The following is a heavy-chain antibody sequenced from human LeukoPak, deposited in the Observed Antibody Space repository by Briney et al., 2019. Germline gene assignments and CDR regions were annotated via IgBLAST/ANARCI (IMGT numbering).Heavy chain of an antibody. CDR1: GFTFSSYG. V-gene: IGHV3-30*18. CDR3: AKDPGRSEWELLNAFDI. Sequence: PGRSLRLSCAASGFTFSSYGMHWVRQAPGKGLEWVAVISYDGSNKYYADSVEGRFTIFRDNSKNTLYLQMNSLRAEDTAVYYCAKDPGRSEWELLNAFDIWGQGTMVTVSS. J-gene: IGHJ3*02. D-gene: IGHD1-26*01. CDR2: ISYDGSNK.